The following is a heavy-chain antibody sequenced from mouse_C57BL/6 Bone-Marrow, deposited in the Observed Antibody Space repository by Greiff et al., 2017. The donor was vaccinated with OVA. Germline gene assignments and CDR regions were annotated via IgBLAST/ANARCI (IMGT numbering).Heavy chain of an antibody. CDR3: ARRGGGRAYFDY. D-gene: IGHD1-1*01. CDR2: IYPGSGST. CDR1: GYTFTSYW. V-gene: IGHV1-55*01. J-gene: IGHJ2*01. Sequence: QVQLQQPGAELVKPGASVKMSCKASGYTFTSYWITWVKQRPGQGLEWIGDIYPGSGSTNYNEKFKSKATLTVDTSSSTAYMQLSSLTSEDSAVYYCARRGGGRAYFDYWGQGTTLTVSS.